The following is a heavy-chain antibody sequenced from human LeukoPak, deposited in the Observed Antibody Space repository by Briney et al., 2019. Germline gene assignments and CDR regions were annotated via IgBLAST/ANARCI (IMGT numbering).Heavy chain of an antibody. J-gene: IGHJ6*02. Sequence: PGGSLRLSCAASGFTFSSYGMHWVRQAPGKGLEWVAVISYDGSDKYYADSVKGRFTISRDNSKNTLYLQMNSLRAEDTAVYYCAKDLHYGSGSKHATNYYGMDVWGQGTTVTVSS. CDR1: GFTFSSYG. V-gene: IGHV3-30*18. CDR3: AKDLHYGSGSKHATNYYGMDV. D-gene: IGHD3-10*01. CDR2: ISYDGSDK.